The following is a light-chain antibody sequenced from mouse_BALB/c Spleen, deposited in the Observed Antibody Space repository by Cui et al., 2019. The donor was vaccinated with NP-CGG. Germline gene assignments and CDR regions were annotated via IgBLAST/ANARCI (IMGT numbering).Light chain of an antibody. CDR2: GTN. J-gene: IGLJ1*01. V-gene: IGLV1*01. CDR3: ALWYSNHWV. Sequence: QPVVTQAFALTTSPGEIVTLTCRSSTGAVTTSNYANWVQEKPDHLFTGLIGGTNNRAPGIPARFSGSLIGDKAALTITGAQTEDEAIYFCALWYSNHWVFGGGTKLTVL. CDR1: TGAVTTSNY.